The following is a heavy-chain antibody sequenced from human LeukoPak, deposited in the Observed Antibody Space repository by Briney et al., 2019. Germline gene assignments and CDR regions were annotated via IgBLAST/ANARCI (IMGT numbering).Heavy chain of an antibody. D-gene: IGHD3-16*01. V-gene: IGHV1-2*02. CDR3: ASLTAPRDY. Sequence: GASVKVSCKASGYTFTGYFIHWVRQAPGQGLEWMAWINPNSGGTNYAQKFQGRVTITRDTSISTAYMELSSLRSEDTAVYYCASLTAPRDYWGQGTLVTVSS. CDR1: GYTFTGYF. CDR2: INPNSGGT. J-gene: IGHJ4*02.